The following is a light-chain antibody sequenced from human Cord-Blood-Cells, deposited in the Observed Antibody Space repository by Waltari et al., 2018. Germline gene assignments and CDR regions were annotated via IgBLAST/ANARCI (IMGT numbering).Light chain of an antibody. CDR3: SSYTSSSTRV. V-gene: IGLV2-14*03. J-gene: IGLJ3*02. CDR2: DVS. Sequence: QSALTQPASVSGSPGQSITIPCPGTSSDVGGFNYFPWYQQPPRKVPKLMIYDVSNRPSEVSNRFSGSKSRKTASLTISGLQAQDEADYYCSSYTSSSTRVFGGGTKLTVL. CDR1: SSDVGGFNY.